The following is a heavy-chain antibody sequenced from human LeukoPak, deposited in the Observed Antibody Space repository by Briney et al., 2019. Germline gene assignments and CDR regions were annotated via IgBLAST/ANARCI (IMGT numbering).Heavy chain of an antibody. J-gene: IGHJ4*02. CDR1: GGTFSSYA. CDR2: IIPITGTA. D-gene: IGHD5-12*01. CDR3: ARGADDYIVAMTPFDY. Sequence: SVKVSCKASGGTFSSYAISWVRQAPGQGLEWMGGIIPITGTANYAQKFQGRVTITADETTSTAYMELRSLTSEDTAVYYCARGADDYIVAMTPFDYWGQGTLVTVSS. V-gene: IGHV1-69*01.